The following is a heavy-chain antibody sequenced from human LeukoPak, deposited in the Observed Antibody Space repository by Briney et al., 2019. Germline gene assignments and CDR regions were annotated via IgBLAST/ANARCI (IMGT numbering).Heavy chain of an antibody. D-gene: IGHD1-1*01. J-gene: IGHJ4*02. V-gene: IGHV3-9*01. Sequence: PGRSLRLSCAASGFTFDDYAMQWVRQVPGKGLQWVSGISSNGESTGYADSVKGRFTISRDNAKNSLYLQMNFLRTEDKALYYCAKGSGTYQGPFDHWGQGILVTVSS. CDR2: ISSNGEST. CDR1: GFTFDDYA. CDR3: AKGSGTYQGPFDH.